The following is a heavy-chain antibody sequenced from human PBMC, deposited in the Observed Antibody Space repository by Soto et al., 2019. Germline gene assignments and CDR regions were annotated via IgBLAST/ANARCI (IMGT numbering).Heavy chain of an antibody. J-gene: IGHJ4*02. Sequence: QVQLQESGPGLVKPSGTLSLTCAVSGGSISSSNWWSWVRQPPGKGLEWIGEIYHSGSTNYNPSLXXXXXXXXXXXXXXXXXXXXXXXXXXXXXXXXXXXAXAGTNFDYWGQGTLVTVSS. CDR3: XXXAXAGTNFDY. V-gene: IGHV4-4*02. CDR1: GGSISSSNW. D-gene: IGHD2-8*01. CDR2: IYHSGST.